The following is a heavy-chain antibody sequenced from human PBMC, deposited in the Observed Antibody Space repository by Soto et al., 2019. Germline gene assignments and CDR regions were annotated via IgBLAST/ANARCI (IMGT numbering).Heavy chain of an antibody. Sequence: ASVKVSCKASGYTFSTYYIHWVRQATGQGLEWMGWMNPNSGNTGYAQKFQGWVTMTRDTSISTAYMELSRLRSDDTAVYYCARDYDSSGSLFDYWGQGTLVTVSS. CDR2: MNPNSGNT. CDR1: GYTFSTYY. V-gene: IGHV1-2*04. D-gene: IGHD3-22*01. J-gene: IGHJ4*02. CDR3: ARDYDSSGSLFDY.